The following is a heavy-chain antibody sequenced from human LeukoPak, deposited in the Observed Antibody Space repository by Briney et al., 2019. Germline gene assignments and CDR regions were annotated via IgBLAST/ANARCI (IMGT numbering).Heavy chain of an antibody. CDR2: INPNSGGT. CDR1: GYTFTGYY. Sequence: ASVKVSCKASGYTFTGYYMHWVRQAPGQGLEWMGWINPNSGGTNYAQKFQGRVTMTRDTSISTAYMELSRLRSDDTAVYYCAREYGDIVATREGYWGQGTLVTVSS. V-gene: IGHV1-2*02. D-gene: IGHD5-12*01. CDR3: AREYGDIVATREGY. J-gene: IGHJ4*02.